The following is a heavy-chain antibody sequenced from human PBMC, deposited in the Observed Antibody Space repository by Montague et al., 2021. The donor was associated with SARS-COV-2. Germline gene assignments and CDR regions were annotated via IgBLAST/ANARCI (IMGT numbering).Heavy chain of an antibody. CDR3: ARHYSATLPAVY. Sequence: SETLSLTCTVSGGSISSFYRSWFRQPPGKGLEWIGYISDSGSTNYSPSLTSRVTMSVDTSKNQFSLKVNSVTAADTAVYYCARHYSATLPAVYWGQGTLVTVSS. V-gene: IGHV4-59*08. CDR2: ISDSGST. D-gene: IGHD2-15*01. J-gene: IGHJ4*02. CDR1: GGSISSFY.